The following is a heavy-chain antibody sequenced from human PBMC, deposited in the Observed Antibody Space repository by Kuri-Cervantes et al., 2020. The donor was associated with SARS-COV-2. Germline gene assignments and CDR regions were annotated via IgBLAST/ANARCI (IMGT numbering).Heavy chain of an antibody. CDR2: ISYDGSNK. D-gene: IGHD3-3*01. CDR1: GFTFSSYA. CDR3: VKGPGHDFWSGAPFDY. Sequence: GGSLRLSCAASGFTFSSYAMHWVRQAPGKGLEWVAVISYDGSNKYYADSVKGRFTISRDNSRNTLYLQMNSLRAEDTAVYYCVKGPGHDFWSGAPFDYWGQGTLVTVSS. J-gene: IGHJ4*02. V-gene: IGHV3-30*04.